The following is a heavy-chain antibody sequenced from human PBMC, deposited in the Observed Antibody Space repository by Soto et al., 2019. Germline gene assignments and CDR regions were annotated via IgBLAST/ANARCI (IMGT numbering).Heavy chain of an antibody. Sequence: QITLKESGPTLVKPTHPLTLTCTFSGFALSTSGVGVCWSRQPPGKALEWLALIYWDDDKRYSPSVKSRLPITKDTSKNQVVLTMTNMDPVDTATYYCAHPTSSSWYRGLAFDIWGQGTIVTVSS. J-gene: IGHJ3*02. V-gene: IGHV2-5*02. CDR2: IYWDDDK. CDR3: AHPTSSSWYRGLAFDI. D-gene: IGHD6-13*01. CDR1: GFALSTSGVG.